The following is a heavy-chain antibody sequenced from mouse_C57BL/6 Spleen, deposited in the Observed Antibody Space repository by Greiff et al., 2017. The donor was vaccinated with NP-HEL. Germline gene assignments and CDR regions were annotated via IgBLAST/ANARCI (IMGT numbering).Heavy chain of an antibody. J-gene: IGHJ3*01. CDR2: INPSNGGT. V-gene: IGHV1-53*01. D-gene: IGHD1-1*01. CDR3: ARTDYGSSPWFAY. CDR1: GYTFTSYW. Sequence: QVQLQQPGTELVKPGASVKLSCKASGYTFTSYWMHWVKQRPGQGLEWIGNINPSNGGTNYNEKFKGKATLTAEKSSSTAYMQLSSLTSEDSAVYFCARTDYGSSPWFAYWGQGTLVTVSA.